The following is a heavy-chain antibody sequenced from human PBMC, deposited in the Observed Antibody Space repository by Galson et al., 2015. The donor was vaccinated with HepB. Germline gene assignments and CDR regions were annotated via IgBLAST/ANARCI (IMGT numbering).Heavy chain of an antibody. D-gene: IGHD2-2*01. Sequence: SETLSLTCAVSGVSISSSNWWNWVRQPPGKGLEWIGEIYHSGSTNYNPSLKSRVTISVDKSKNQFSLKLTSVTAADTAVYYCARVRYQLPEDAFDIWGQGTMVTVSS. CDR2: IYHSGST. V-gene: IGHV4-4*02. CDR3: ARVRYQLPEDAFDI. J-gene: IGHJ3*02. CDR1: GVSISSSNW.